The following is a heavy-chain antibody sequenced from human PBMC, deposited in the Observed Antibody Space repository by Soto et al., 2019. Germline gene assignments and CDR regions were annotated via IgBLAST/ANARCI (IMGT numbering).Heavy chain of an antibody. Sequence: ASVKVSCKASGYTFTSYGISWVRQAPVQGLEWMGWISAYKGNTNYAQKLQGRVTMTTDTSTITYYMELRSLQSDDTAVYYCARGLRYFDWLLPKAPFDAFDIWGQGTMVTVSS. D-gene: IGHD3-9*01. CDR1: GYTFTSYG. J-gene: IGHJ3*02. V-gene: IGHV1-18*01. CDR2: ISAYKGNT. CDR3: ARGLRYFDWLLPKAPFDAFDI.